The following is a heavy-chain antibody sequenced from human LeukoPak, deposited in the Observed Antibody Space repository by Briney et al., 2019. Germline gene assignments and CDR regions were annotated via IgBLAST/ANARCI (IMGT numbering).Heavy chain of an antibody. CDR2: ITWNSGSV. Sequence: PGGSLRLSCAASGFTFHDYAMHWVRPVPGKGLEWVSGITWNSGSVLYADSVRGRFTISRANAKNSLYHQMNSLRPEDMAFYYCAKGLGDASLIVDALDMCGEVTMVTV. D-gene: IGHD3/OR15-3a*01. V-gene: IGHV3-9*03. J-gene: IGHJ3*02. CDR3: AKGLGDASLIVDALDM. CDR1: GFTFHDYA.